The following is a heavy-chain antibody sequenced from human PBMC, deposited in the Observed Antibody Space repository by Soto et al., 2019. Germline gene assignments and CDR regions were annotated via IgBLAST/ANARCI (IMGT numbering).Heavy chain of an antibody. CDR1: GYTFTGYY. CDR3: AGGRKYVSIPSGYFRAPTGFAP. V-gene: IGHV1-2*02. J-gene: IGHJ5*02. CDR2: INPNSGGT. Sequence: QVQLVQSGAEVKKPGASVKVSCKASGYTFTGYYMHWVRQAPGQGLEWMGWINPNSGGTNYAQKFQGRVTMTRDTPITTAYRGLRRLKSAATAVYYCAGGRKYVSIPSGYFRAPTGFAPWGKGPLVTV. D-gene: IGHD5-12*01.